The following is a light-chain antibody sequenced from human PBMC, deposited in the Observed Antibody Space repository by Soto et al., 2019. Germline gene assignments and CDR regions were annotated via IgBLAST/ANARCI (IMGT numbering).Light chain of an antibody. CDR3: CSYAGSYTWV. J-gene: IGLJ3*02. CDR1: NSDLGAYNY. Sequence: QSVLTQPRSVSGSPGQSVTISCTGTNSDLGAYNYVSWYQQNPGKAPKLMIYDVSLRPSGVPDRFSASKSGNTASLAISGLQSDDEADYYCCSYAGSYTWVFGGGTKLTVL. V-gene: IGLV2-11*01. CDR2: DVS.